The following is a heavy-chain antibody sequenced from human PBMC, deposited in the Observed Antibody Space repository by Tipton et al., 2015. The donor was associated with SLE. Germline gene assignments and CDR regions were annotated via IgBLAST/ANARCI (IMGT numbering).Heavy chain of an antibody. CDR3: ARENVAADGALDV. V-gene: IGHV4-4*07. J-gene: IGHJ3*01. CDR2: MFGSAIR. D-gene: IGHD6-13*01. Sequence: TLSLTCSVSGGSISSHYRSWIRQPAGKGLEWIGRMFGSAIRDYNPSLKSRVTISLATSKNQFSLTVNSVTAADTAVYYCARENVAADGALDVWGQGTMVTVSS. CDR1: GGSISSHY.